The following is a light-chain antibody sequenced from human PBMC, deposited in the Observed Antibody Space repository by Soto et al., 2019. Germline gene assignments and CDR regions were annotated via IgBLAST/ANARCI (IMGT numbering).Light chain of an antibody. Sequence: EIVLTQSPGTLSLSPGERATLSCSASEGVASNYLAWYQHKPGQAPRLLFFGASNRATGIPDRFSGSGSGTDFTLTISRVEPEDFAVYYCHQYGSSPWTLGQGTKVDIK. CDR3: HQYGSSPWT. CDR2: GAS. V-gene: IGKV3-20*01. CDR1: EGVASNY. J-gene: IGKJ1*01.